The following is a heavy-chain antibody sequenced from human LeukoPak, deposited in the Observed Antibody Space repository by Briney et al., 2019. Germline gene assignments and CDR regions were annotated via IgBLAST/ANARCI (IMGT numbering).Heavy chain of an antibody. CDR1: GFTFSSYA. CDR3: AKVGGSYSGGGDY. V-gene: IGHV3-23*01. CDR2: ISGSGGST. Sequence: GGSLRLSCAASGFTFSSYAVSWVRQAPGKGLEWVSAISGSGGSTYYADSVKGRFTISRDNSKNTLYLQMNSLRAEDTAVYYCAKVGGSYSGGGDYWGQGTLVTVSS. J-gene: IGHJ4*02. D-gene: IGHD1-26*01.